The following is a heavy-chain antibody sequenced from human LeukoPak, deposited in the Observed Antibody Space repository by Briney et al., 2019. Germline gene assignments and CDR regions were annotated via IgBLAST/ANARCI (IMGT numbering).Heavy chain of an antibody. D-gene: IGHD6-19*01. V-gene: IGHV1-24*01. J-gene: IGHJ4*02. CDR1: GYTLTELS. Sequence: ASVKVSCKVSGYTLTELSMHWVRQAPGKGLEWMGGFDPEDGETIYAQKFQGRVTMTEDTSTDTAYVELSSLRSEDTAVYYCATGDLNSSGWYLVDYWGQGTLVTVSS. CDR2: FDPEDGET. CDR3: ATGDLNSSGWYLVDY.